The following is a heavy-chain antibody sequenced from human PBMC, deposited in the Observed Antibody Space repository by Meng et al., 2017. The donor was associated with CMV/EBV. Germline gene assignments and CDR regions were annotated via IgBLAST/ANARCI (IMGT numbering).Heavy chain of an antibody. V-gene: IGHV3-21*01. CDR3: AGGGGVGSSSGF. Sequence: GGSLRLSCAASGFTFSSYSMNWVRQAPGKGLEWVSSISSSSSYIYYADSVKGRFTISRDNAKNSLYLQMNSLRAEDTAVYYCAGGGGVGSSSGFWGQGTLVTVSS. CDR1: GFTFSSYS. CDR2: ISSSSSYI. D-gene: IGHD6-6*01. J-gene: IGHJ4*02.